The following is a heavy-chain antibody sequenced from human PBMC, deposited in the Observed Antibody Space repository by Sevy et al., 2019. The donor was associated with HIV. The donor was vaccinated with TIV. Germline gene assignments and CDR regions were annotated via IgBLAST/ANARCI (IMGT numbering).Heavy chain of an antibody. CDR2: IFHTGST. D-gene: IGHD3-3*01. CDR1: GGPISSTDNS. J-gene: IGHJ5*02. CDR3: ARVREWLHWFDP. Sequence: SETLSLTCAVSGGPISSTDNSWSWIRQPPGKGLEWIGSIFHTGSTYYSPSLRSRVTISLDRSKNHFSLRLTSVTAADTAVYYCARVREWLHWFDPWGQGTLVTVSS. V-gene: IGHV4-30-2*01.